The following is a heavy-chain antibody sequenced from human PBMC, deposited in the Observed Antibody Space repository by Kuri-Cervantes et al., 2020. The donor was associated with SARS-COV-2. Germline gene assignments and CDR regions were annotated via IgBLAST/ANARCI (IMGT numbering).Heavy chain of an antibody. CDR1: GGSFSAYY. D-gene: IGHD6-19*01. Sequence: SETLSPTFAVYGGSFSAYYWSWIRQPPGKGLEWIGEINHSGSTNDNPSLKSRVTISVDTSKNQFSLKLSSVTAADTAVYYCARHLAVAPPRDYWGQGTLVTVSS. J-gene: IGHJ4*02. V-gene: IGHV4-34*01. CDR2: INHSGST. CDR3: ARHLAVAPPRDY.